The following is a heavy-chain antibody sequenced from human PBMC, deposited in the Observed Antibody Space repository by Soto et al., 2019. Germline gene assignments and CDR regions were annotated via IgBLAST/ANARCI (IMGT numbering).Heavy chain of an antibody. CDR2: IYYSGST. CDR3: ARDIPVGYYDSSGYSY. D-gene: IGHD3-22*01. J-gene: IGHJ4*02. Sequence: SETLSLTCTVSGGSISSGDYYWSWIRQPPGKGLEWIGYIYYSGSTYYNPSLKSRVTISVDTSKNQSSLKLSSVTAADTAVYYCARDIPVGYYDSSGYSYWGQGTLVTVSS. V-gene: IGHV4-30-4*01. CDR1: GGSISSGDYY.